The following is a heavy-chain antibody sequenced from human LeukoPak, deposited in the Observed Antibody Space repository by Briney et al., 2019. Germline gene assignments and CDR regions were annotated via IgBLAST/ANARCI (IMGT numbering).Heavy chain of an antibody. V-gene: IGHV3-23*01. D-gene: IGHD3-22*01. Sequence: GGSLRLSCAASGFTFSSYAMSWVRQAPGKGLEWVSAISGSGGSTYYADSVKGRFTISRDNSKNTLYLQMNSLRAEDMAVYYCAKDLGHYYDSSGYYYNGGDSFDIWGQGTMVTVSS. CDR2: ISGSGGST. CDR1: GFTFSSYA. CDR3: AKDLGHYYDSSGYYYNGGDSFDI. J-gene: IGHJ3*02.